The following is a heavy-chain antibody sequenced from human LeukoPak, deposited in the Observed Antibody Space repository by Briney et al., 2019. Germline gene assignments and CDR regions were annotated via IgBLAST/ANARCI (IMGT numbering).Heavy chain of an antibody. V-gene: IGHV3-21*01. CDR2: ISSSSYI. J-gene: IGHJ4*02. CDR1: GFTFSSYS. D-gene: IGHD2-15*01. CDR3: ARDVVAATVGFDY. Sequence: GGSLRLSCAASGFTFSSYSMNWVRQAPGKGLEWVSSISSSSYIYYADSVKGRFTISRDNAKNSLYLQMNSLRAEDTAVYYCARDVVAATVGFDYWGQGTLVTVSS.